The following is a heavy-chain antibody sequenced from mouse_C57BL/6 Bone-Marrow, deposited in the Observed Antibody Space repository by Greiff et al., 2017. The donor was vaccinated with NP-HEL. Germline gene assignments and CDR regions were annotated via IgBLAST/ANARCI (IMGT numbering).Heavy chain of an antibody. CDR2: ILPGSGST. CDR3: ERAGHGYDAWFAY. Sequence: VQLQQSGAELMKPGASVKLSCKATGYTFTGYWIEWVKQRPGHGLEWIGEILPGSGSTNYNEKFKGKAIFTADTSSNTAYMQLSSLTTEDSAIYFYERAGHGYDAWFAYWGQGTLVTVSA. D-gene: IGHD2-2*01. CDR1: GYTFTGYW. J-gene: IGHJ3*01. V-gene: IGHV1-9*01.